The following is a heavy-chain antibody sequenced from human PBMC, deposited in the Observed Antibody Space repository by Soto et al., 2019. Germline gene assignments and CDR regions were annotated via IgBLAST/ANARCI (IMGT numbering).Heavy chain of an antibody. CDR1: HGSVSIDPLY. Sequence: PSETLSLTCTVSHGSVSIDPLYWTWIRQHQGKGLEWIGYLYYRGNTSYRPSLKSRVSISIDTSQNQFSLRLNSVTAADTAVYYCARSGYGSSDFDHWGQGTLVTVSS. J-gene: IGHJ4*01. V-gene: IGHV4-31*03. CDR3: ARSGYGSSDFDH. D-gene: IGHD6-13*01. CDR2: LYYRGNT.